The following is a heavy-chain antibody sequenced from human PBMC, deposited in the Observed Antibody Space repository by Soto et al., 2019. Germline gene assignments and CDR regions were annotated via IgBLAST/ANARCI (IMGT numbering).Heavy chain of an antibody. Sequence: GGSLRLSCAASGVTFSSYWMQWFRQAPGKGLVWVIRMHSDGSSTSYADSVKGRFTISRDNAKHTLYLQMNSLRAEATAVYYCARDPCPSGHTHAFDIWGKGTMVTVSS. D-gene: IGHD6-25*01. V-gene: IGHV3-74*01. CDR1: GVTFSSYW. CDR2: MHSDGSST. CDR3: ARDPCPSGHTHAFDI. J-gene: IGHJ3*02.